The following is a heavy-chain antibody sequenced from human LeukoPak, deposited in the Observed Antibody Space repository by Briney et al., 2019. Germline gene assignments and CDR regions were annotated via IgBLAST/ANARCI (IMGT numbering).Heavy chain of an antibody. CDR1: GFSFSSYG. CDR3: ARAAAFTVTSNFDY. J-gene: IGHJ4*02. Sequence: GGSLRLYCAASGFSFSSYGMRWVRQAPGKGLEWVGDIWYDGSHTYYADSVKGRFTISRDNSMYTLYMQMNSLRGEDAAVYYCARAAAFTVTSNFDYWGQGTLVTVSS. V-gene: IGHV3-33*01. D-gene: IGHD4-17*01. CDR2: IWYDGSHT.